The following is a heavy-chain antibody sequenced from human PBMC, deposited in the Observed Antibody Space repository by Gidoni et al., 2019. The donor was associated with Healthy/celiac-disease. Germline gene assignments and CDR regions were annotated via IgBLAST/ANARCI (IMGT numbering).Heavy chain of an antibody. D-gene: IGHD4-17*01. CDR2: IKSKTDGGTT. CDR3: TTTPDGDYYYYGMDV. J-gene: IGHJ6*02. Sequence: EVQLVESGGGLVKPGGSLRLSCAASGFTFSNAWMSWVRQAPGKGLEWVGRIKSKTDGGTTDYAAPVKGRFTISRDDSKNTLYLQMNSLKTEDTAVYYCTTTPDGDYYYYGMDVWGQGTTVTVSS. V-gene: IGHV3-15*01. CDR1: GFTFSNAW.